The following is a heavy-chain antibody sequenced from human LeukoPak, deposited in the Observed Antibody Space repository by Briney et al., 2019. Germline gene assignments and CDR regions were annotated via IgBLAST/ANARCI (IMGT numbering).Heavy chain of an antibody. V-gene: IGHV3-7*04. CDR2: IKQDGSEK. D-gene: IGHD3-3*01. CDR3: AREEREFGGWDV. Sequence: GGSLRLSCAASRFTFSNYWMSWVRQAPGKGLEWVANIKQDGSEKNYVGSVKGRFTISRDNAKNSLYLQMNSLRVEDTAVYYCAREEREFGGWDVWGQGTTVTVSS. CDR1: RFTFSNYW. J-gene: IGHJ6*02.